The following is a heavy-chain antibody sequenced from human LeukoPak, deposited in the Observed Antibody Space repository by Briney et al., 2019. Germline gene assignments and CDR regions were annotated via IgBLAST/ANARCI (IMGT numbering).Heavy chain of an antibody. CDR3: ARPWEITMSERSYNWFDS. Sequence: ASVKVSCKASGYTCAAYYIQWLRPAPGQGLQWMDRINPNSVGTNYAQKFQGRVTMTRDTSISTAYMELSRLRSDDTAVYFCARPWEITMSERSYNWFDSWGQGTLVTVSS. CDR1: GYTCAAYY. D-gene: IGHD1-26*01. CDR2: INPNSVGT. V-gene: IGHV1-2*02. J-gene: IGHJ5*01.